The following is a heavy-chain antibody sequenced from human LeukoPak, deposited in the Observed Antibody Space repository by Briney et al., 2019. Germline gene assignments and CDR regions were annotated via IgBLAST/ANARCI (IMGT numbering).Heavy chain of an antibody. J-gene: IGHJ4*02. D-gene: IGHD3-3*01. CDR3: AREGGITIFGVVTRGPFDY. CDR2: IYTSGGT. CDR1: GGSISSYY. V-gene: IGHV4-4*07. Sequence: KPSETLSLTCTVSGGSISSYYWSWIRQPAGKGLGWIGRIYTSGGTNYNPSLKSRVTMSVDTSKNQFSLKLSSVTAADTAVYYCAREGGITIFGVVTRGPFDYWGQGTLVTVSS.